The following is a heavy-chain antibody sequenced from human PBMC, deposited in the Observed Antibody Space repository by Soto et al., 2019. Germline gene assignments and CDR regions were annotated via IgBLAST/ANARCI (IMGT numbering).Heavy chain of an antibody. CDR2: IYYSGST. CDR1: GDSISSSSYY. CDR3: ARSCGSSGGSCYRH. J-gene: IGHJ4*02. Sequence: PSETLSLTCTVSGDSISSSSYYWGWIRQPPGKGLEWIGSIYYSGSTYYNPSLKSRVTISVDTSKNRFSLKLTSVTAADTAVYYCARSCGSSGGSCYRHWGQGTLVTVSS. V-gene: IGHV4-39*01. D-gene: IGHD2-15*01.